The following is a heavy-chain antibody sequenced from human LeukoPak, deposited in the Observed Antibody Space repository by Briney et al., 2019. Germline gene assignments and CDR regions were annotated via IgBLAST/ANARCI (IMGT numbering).Heavy chain of an antibody. CDR1: GFIFSNAW. J-gene: IGHJ5*02. CDR3: TTPNCSSTSCYRRYYNWFDP. CDR2: VKSIADGGTT. D-gene: IGHD2-2*01. V-gene: IGHV3-15*07. Sequence: PGGSLRLSCAASGFIFSNAWMNWVRQAPGKGLEWVGRVKSIADGGTTDYAAPVKGRFTISRGDSQNTLYLQMNSLKTEDTAVYYCTTPNCSSTSCYRRYYNWFDPWGQRTLVTVSS.